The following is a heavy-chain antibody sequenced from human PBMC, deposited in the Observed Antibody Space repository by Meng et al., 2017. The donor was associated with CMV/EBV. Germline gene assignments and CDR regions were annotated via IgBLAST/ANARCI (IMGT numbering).Heavy chain of an antibody. CDR2: INHSGST. CDR1: GGSFSGYY. J-gene: IGHJ5*02. CDR3: ATRLVPATEYNWFDP. Sequence: GGSFSGYYWSWIRQPPGKGLEWIGEINHSGSTNYNPSLKSRVTISVDTSKNQFSLKLSSVTAADTAVYYCATRLVPATEYNWFDPWGQGTLVTVSS. D-gene: IGHD2-2*01. V-gene: IGHV4-34*01.